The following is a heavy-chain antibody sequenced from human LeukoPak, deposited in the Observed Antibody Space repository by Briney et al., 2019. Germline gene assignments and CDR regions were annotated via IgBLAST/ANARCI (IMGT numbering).Heavy chain of an antibody. CDR1: GYIFTDYW. V-gene: IGHV5-51*01. Sequence: NRGESLKISCKTSGYIFTDYWMGWVRQVPGKGLEWMGIIYPDDSDTRYSPSFQGHVTISADKSTSTAYLQWSSLKASDTAMYYCARGAPIFYYFESWGQGTLVSVSA. J-gene: IGHJ4*02. CDR3: ARGAPIFYYFES. CDR2: IYPDDSDT.